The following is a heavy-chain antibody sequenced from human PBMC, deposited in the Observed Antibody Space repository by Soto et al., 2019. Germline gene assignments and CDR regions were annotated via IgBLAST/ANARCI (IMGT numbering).Heavy chain of an antibody. CDR1: GFTFNSYG. J-gene: IGHJ4*02. D-gene: IGHD3-9*01. CDR2: ISFDGSNK. Sequence: QVQLVESGGGVVQPGRSLRLSCAASGFTFNSYGMHWVRQAPGKGREWVTLISFDGSNKYSADSVKCRFTISRDNSKNTLYLQMNSLRAEDTAVYYCAKAQLRYFDWLPDYWGQGTLVTVSS. V-gene: IGHV3-30*18. CDR3: AKAQLRYFDWLPDY.